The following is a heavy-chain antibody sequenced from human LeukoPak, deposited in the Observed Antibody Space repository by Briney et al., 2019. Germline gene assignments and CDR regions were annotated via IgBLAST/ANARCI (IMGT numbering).Heavy chain of an antibody. Sequence: SETLSLTCAVYGGSFSGYYWSWIRQPPGKGLEWIGEINHSGSTNYNPSLKSRVTISVDTSKNQFSLKLSSVTAADTAVYYCARDLGYYDSSGYFDYWGQGTLVTVSS. CDR2: INHSGST. CDR3: ARDLGYYDSSGYFDY. CDR1: GGSFSGYY. V-gene: IGHV4-34*01. J-gene: IGHJ4*02. D-gene: IGHD3-22*01.